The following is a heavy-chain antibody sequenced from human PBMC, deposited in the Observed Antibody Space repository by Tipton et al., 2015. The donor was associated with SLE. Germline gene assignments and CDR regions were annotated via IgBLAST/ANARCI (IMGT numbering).Heavy chain of an antibody. V-gene: IGHV4-59*11. CDR1: GGSISSHY. D-gene: IGHD2-15*01. J-gene: IGHJ3*02. CDR3: AKVPKDGYCSGGSCHGNAFDI. Sequence: TLSLTCTVSGGSISSHYWSWIRQPPGKGLEWIGYIYYSGSTNYNPSLKSRVTISVDTSKNQFSLKLSSVTAADTAVYYCAKVPKDGYCSGGSCHGNAFDIWGQGTMVTVSS. CDR2: IYYSGST.